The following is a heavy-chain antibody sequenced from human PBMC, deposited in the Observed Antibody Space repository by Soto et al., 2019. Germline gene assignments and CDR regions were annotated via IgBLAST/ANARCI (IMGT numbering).Heavy chain of an antibody. D-gene: IGHD2-15*01. J-gene: IGHJ6*02. V-gene: IGHV1-18*01. CDR1: GYTFTSYG. CDR3: ARVCSGGSCYYYYCMDV. CDR2: ISAYNGNT. Sequence: ASVKVSCKASGYTFTSYGISWVRQAPGQGLEWMGWISAYNGNTNYAQKLQGRVTMTTDTSTSTAYMELMSLRSDDTAVYYCARVCSGGSCYYYYCMDVWGQGTTVTVSS.